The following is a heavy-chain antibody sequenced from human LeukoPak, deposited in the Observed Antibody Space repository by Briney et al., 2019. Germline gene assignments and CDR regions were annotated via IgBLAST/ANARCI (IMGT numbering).Heavy chain of an antibody. J-gene: IGHJ6*03. CDR1: GYTFTTYY. D-gene: IGHD3-22*01. Sequence: ASVNVSCTASGYTFTTYYMHWVRQAPGQGMEWMGIINPSGGSTSYAQKFQGRVTMNRDMSTSTVYMELSSLRSEDTAVYYCARDGGKSPSYYDSSGYRRGYYYYYYMDVWGKGTTVTVSS. CDR3: ARDGGKSPSYYDSSGYRRGYYYYYYMDV. CDR2: INPSGGST. V-gene: IGHV1-46*01.